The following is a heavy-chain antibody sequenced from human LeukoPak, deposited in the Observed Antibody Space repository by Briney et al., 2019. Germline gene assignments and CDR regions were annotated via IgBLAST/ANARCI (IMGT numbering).Heavy chain of an antibody. Sequence: KPSETLSLTCTVSGGSISSYYWSWIRQPPGKGLEWIGYIYYSGSTNYNPSLKSRVTISVDTSKNQFSLKLSSVTAADTAVYYCATLGYCSGGSCSDIYGMDVWGQGTTVTVSS. V-gene: IGHV4-59*08. CDR3: ATLGYCSGGSCSDIYGMDV. D-gene: IGHD2-15*01. J-gene: IGHJ6*02. CDR2: IYYSGST. CDR1: GGSISSYY.